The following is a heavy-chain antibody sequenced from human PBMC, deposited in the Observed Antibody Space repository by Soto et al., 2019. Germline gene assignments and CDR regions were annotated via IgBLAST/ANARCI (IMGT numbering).Heavy chain of an antibody. CDR1: GGSISSGGYY. D-gene: IGHD6-13*01. J-gene: IGHJ4*02. CDR2: IYYSGST. CDR3: ARETIEAAGTYYSADY. V-gene: IGHV4-31*03. Sequence: SETLSLTCTVSGGSISSGGYYWSWIRQHPGKGLEWIGYIYYSGSTYYNPSLKSRVTISVDTSKNQFSLKLSSVTAADTAVYYCARETIEAAGTYYSADYWGQGTLVTVSS.